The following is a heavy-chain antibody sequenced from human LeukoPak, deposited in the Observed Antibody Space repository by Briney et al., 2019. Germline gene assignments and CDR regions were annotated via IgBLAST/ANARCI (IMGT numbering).Heavy chain of an antibody. D-gene: IGHD2-21*02. Sequence: PGGSLRLSCAACGLTFADYTMHWVRQAPGKGLEWVSLINRRGHTFYADSVKGRFTISRDTAKNSLYLQMNSLRAEDTAVYYCARDLVVVTGISDYWGQGTLVTVSS. V-gene: IGHV3-43*01. CDR2: INRRGHT. J-gene: IGHJ4*02. CDR3: ARDLVVVTGISDY. CDR1: GLTFADYT.